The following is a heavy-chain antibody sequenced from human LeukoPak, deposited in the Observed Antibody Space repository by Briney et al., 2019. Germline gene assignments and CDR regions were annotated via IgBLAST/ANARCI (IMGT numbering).Heavy chain of an antibody. J-gene: IGHJ4*02. V-gene: IGHV3-15*01. CDR3: ARAFYGLGSFLPDY. D-gene: IGHD3-10*01. Sequence: GGSLRLSCAASGFTFTNALMTWVRQAPAKGLEWLGHIKSKSDGGTADCAAPFKGRFTISRDDSKNTLYLQMNSLKTEDTAVYYCARAFYGLGSFLPDYWGQGTLVTVSS. CDR2: IKSKSDGGTA. CDR1: GFTFTNAL.